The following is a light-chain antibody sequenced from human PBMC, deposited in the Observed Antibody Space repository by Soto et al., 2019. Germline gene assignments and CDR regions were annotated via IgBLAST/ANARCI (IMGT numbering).Light chain of an antibody. V-gene: IGLV1-40*01. CDR2: GNS. Sequence: QSVLTQPPSVSGAPGQRVTISCTGSSSNIGAGYDVHWYQQLPGTAPKLLIYGNSNRPSGVPDRFSGSKSGTSASLAITGLQAEDEADHYCQSYDSSLSGSYAFGTGTKLTVL. CDR3: QSYDSSLSGSYA. CDR1: SSNIGAGYD. J-gene: IGLJ1*01.